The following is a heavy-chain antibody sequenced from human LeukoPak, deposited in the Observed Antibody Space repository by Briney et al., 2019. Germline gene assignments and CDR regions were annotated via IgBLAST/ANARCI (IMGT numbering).Heavy chain of an antibody. CDR3: ARESGYAGY. D-gene: IGHD5-12*01. CDR2: INPSGDST. Sequence: ASVKVSCKASGYSFTSYYMHWVRQAPGQGLEWMGIINPSGDSTSYAQKFQGRVTMTRDMSTSTDYMELSSLRSEDTAVYYCARESGYAGYWGQGTLVTVPS. V-gene: IGHV1-46*01. CDR1: GYSFTSYY. J-gene: IGHJ4*02.